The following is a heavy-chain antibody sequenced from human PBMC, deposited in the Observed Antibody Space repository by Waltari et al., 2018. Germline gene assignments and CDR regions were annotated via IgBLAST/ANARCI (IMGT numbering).Heavy chain of an antibody. V-gene: IGHV1-69*01. CDR3: AREYCSGGSCYFYFDY. D-gene: IGHD2-15*01. CDR1: GGTFSSYA. J-gene: IGHJ4*02. CDR2: SIRIVGTA. Sequence: QVQLVQSGAEVKKPGSSVKVSCKASGGTFSSYAISWVRQAPGQGLEWMGGSIRIVGTASYAQKFQGRVTMTADESSSTAYMELRSLRSEDTAVYYCAREYCSGGSCYFYFDYWGQGTLVTVSS.